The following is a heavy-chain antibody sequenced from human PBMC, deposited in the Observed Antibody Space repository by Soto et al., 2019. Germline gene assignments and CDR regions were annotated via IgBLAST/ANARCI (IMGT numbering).Heavy chain of an antibody. Sequence: QVQLQESGPGLVKPSGTLSLSCGVSGDSFSSSNWWTWIRQPPGKGLEWIGDILHTGNTDLSPSPRSRITISIETSKKEFTLKMTSVTAADTAVYYCGRSPRRVDGKWYVDYWGPGALVIVAS. V-gene: IGHV4-4*02. CDR3: GRSPRRVDGKWYVDY. J-gene: IGHJ4*02. CDR1: GDSFSSSNW. CDR2: ILHTGNT. D-gene: IGHD2-15*01.